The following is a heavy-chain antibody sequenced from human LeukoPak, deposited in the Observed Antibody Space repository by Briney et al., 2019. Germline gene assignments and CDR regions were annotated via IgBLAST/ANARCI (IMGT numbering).Heavy chain of an antibody. D-gene: IGHD4-11*01. Sequence: GSLRLSCAASGFTFSSYAMSWVRQAPGKGLEWVSAISGSGGSTYYADSVKGRFTISRDNSKNTLYLQMNSLRAEDTAVYYCARASGFGLGGLQYPYYYYYGMDVWGQGTTVTVSS. CDR1: GFTFSSYA. J-gene: IGHJ6*02. CDR3: ARASGFGLGGLQYPYYYYYGMDV. CDR2: ISGSGGST. V-gene: IGHV3-23*01.